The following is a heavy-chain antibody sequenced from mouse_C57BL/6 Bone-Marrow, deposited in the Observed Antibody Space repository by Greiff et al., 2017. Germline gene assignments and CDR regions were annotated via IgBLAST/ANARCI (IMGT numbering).Heavy chain of an antibody. CDR1: GFTFSSYG. CDR2: ISSGGSYT. D-gene: IGHD1-1*01. CDR3: ARQYYGSSYGYWYFDV. V-gene: IGHV5-6*01. Sequence: EVKLMESGGDLVKPGGSLKLSCAASGFTFSSYGMSWVRQTPDKRLEWVATISSGGSYTYYPDSVKGRFTISRDNAKNTLYLQMSSLKSEDTAMYYCARQYYGSSYGYWYFDVWGTGTTVTGSS. J-gene: IGHJ1*03.